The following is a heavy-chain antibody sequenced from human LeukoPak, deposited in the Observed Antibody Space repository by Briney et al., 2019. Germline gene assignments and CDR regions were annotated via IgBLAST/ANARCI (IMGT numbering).Heavy chain of an antibody. CDR1: GFTFTSYA. V-gene: IGHV3-64*01. D-gene: IGHD5-24*01. CDR3: ARESRGGDGYNP. CDR2: ITNNGGNT. J-gene: IGHJ5*02. Sequence: GGSLRLSCAASGFTFTSYAMHWVRQAPGKGLEYVSAITNNGGNTYYANSVKGRFTISRDNSKNTLYLQMGSLRTEDIAVYYCARESRGGDGYNPWGQGTLVTVSS.